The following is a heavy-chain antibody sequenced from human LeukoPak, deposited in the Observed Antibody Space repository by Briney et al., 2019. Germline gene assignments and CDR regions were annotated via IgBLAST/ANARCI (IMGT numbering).Heavy chain of an antibody. D-gene: IGHD2-21*01. Sequence: SETLSLTCTVSGGSISSYYWSWIRQPPGKGLEWIGYIYYSGSTNYNPSLKSRVTISVDMSKNQFSLKLTSVTAADTAVYYCARRRVDCYTDYWGQGTLVTVSS. CDR2: IYYSGST. J-gene: IGHJ4*02. V-gene: IGHV4-59*08. CDR1: GGSISSYY. CDR3: ARRRVDCYTDY.